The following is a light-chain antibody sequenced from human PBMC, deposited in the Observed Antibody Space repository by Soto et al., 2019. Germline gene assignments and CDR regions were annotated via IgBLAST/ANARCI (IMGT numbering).Light chain of an antibody. CDR1: QSISLN. CDR3: QQSHSTPYT. J-gene: IGKJ2*01. CDR2: AAR. Sequence: DIQLTQSPSSLSPSVGDRITLSCRASQSISLNLNWYQQMPGKAPSLLIYAARDLQSGVPGRFSGSGSGTEFNLTLSSLQPEDLATYDCQQSHSTPYTFGQGTKLEI. V-gene: IGKV1-39*01.